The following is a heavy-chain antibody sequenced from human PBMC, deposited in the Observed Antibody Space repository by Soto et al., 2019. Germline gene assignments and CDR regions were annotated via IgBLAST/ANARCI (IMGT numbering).Heavy chain of an antibody. CDR3: AHGSGWLSDH. Sequence: QITLKESGPTLVKPTQTLTLTCTFSGFSLSSPAVGVNWIRQPPGKALEWLALIYWDDDKQYSPSLKNRLTITTDTSKNQVVLTMTNMDPVDTATYYCAHGSGWLSDHWGQGTLVTVSS. CDR2: IYWDDDK. V-gene: IGHV2-5*02. D-gene: IGHD6-19*01. J-gene: IGHJ4*02. CDR1: GFSLSSPAVG.